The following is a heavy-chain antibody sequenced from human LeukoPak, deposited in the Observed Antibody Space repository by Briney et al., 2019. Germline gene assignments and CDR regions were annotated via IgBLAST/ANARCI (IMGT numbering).Heavy chain of an antibody. D-gene: IGHD1-14*01. CDR2: INSDGSIT. Sequence: GGSLRLSCAASGFTFSGYWMHWVRQAPGKGLVWVSRINSDGSITTYADSVKGRFTISRDNAKNTLYLQMNSLRAADTAVYYCARDPRFSENLDYWGQGTLVTVSS. CDR1: GFTFSGYW. CDR3: ARDPRFSENLDY. J-gene: IGHJ4*02. V-gene: IGHV3-74*03.